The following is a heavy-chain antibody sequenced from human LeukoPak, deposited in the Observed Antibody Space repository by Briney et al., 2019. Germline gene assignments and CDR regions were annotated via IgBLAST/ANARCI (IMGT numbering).Heavy chain of an antibody. Sequence: GRSLRLSCAASGFTFDDYAMHWVRQAPGKGLEWVSGISWNSGSIGYADSVKGRFTISIDNAKNSLYLQMNSLRAEDTALYYCAKSLSYTVTTFDYWGQGTLVTVSS. CDR3: AKSLSYTVTTFDY. CDR1: GFTFDDYA. V-gene: IGHV3-9*01. CDR2: ISWNSGSI. D-gene: IGHD4-17*01. J-gene: IGHJ4*02.